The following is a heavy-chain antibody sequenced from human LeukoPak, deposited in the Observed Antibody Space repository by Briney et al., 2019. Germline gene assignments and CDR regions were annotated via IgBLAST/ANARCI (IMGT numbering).Heavy chain of an antibody. J-gene: IGHJ4*02. Sequence: PGGSLRLSCAASGFTFSSYRMNWVRQAPGKELEWVSYISSSGSTTYYADSVKGRFTISRDNAKNSLYLQMNSLRAEDTAVYYCARVDRQGQTRENGSNYWGQGTLVTVSS. D-gene: IGHD3-10*01. CDR1: GFTFSSYR. CDR2: ISSSGSTT. CDR3: ARVDRQGQTRENGSNY. V-gene: IGHV3-48*04.